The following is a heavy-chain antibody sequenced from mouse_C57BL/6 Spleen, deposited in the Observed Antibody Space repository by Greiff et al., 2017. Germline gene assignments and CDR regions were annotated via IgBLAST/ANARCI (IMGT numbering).Heavy chain of an antibody. D-gene: IGHD2-4*01. J-gene: IGHJ3*01. CDR3: ARGGNYEAWFAY. V-gene: IGHV1-55*01. CDR2: IYPGSGST. Sequence: QVQLQQSGAELVKPGASVKMSCKASGYTFTSYWITWVKQRPGQGLEWIGDIYPGSGSTNYNEKFKSKATLTVDTSSSTAYMQLSSLTSEDSAVYYCARGGNYEAWFAYWGQGTLVTVSA. CDR1: GYTFTSYW.